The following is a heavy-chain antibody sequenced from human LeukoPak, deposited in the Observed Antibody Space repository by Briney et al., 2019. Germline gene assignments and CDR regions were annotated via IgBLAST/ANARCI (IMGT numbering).Heavy chain of an antibody. J-gene: IGHJ4*02. Sequence: PGGSLRLSCAASGFTFSDYYMSWIRQAPGKGLEWVSAISGSGGSTNYADSVKGRFTISRDNSKNTLYLQMSSLRAEDTAVYYCVQYYFDYWGQGTLVTVSS. V-gene: IGHV3-23*01. CDR1: GFTFSDYY. CDR3: VQYYFDY. CDR2: ISGSGGST.